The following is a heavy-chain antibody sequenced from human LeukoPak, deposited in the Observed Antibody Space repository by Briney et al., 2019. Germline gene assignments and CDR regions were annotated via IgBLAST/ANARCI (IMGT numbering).Heavy chain of an antibody. Sequence: PSETLSLTCAVYGGSFSGYYWSWIRQPPGKGLEWIGEINHSGSTNYNPSLKSRVTISVDTSKSQFSLKLSSVTAADTAVYYCASNRIAVAGTDYWGQGTLVTVSS. J-gene: IGHJ4*02. CDR2: INHSGST. CDR3: ASNRIAVAGTDY. V-gene: IGHV4-34*01. D-gene: IGHD6-19*01. CDR1: GGSFSGYY.